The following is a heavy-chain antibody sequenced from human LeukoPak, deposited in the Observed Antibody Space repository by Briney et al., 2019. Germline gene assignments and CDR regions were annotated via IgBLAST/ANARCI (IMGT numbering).Heavy chain of an antibody. Sequence: GGSLRLSCAASGFTFRRSAMTWVRQVPGKGLEWVATISGRGGDTDYADSVKGRFIISRDSSENTLYLQMHSLGVEDTGVYYCAKGLWASTVGATGIFFDYWGQGIQVTVSS. D-gene: IGHD1-26*01. CDR3: AKGLWASTVGATGIFFDY. CDR2: ISGRGGDT. CDR1: GFTFRRSA. V-gene: IGHV3-23*01. J-gene: IGHJ4*02.